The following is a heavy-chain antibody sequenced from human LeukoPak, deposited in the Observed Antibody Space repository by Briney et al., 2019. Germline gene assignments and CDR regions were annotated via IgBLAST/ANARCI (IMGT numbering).Heavy chain of an antibody. V-gene: IGHV4-4*07. CDR1: GDSISSYY. CDR2: IYTSGST. CDR3: ARLINKPIAATGTGPFDH. D-gene: IGHD6-13*01. Sequence: PSETLSLTCTVSGDSISSYYWSWPRQPAGKGLEWIGRIYTSGSTNYNPSLKSRVTMSLDTSKNQFSLKLSSVTAADTAVYYCARLINKPIAATGTGPFDHWGQGTLVTVSS. J-gene: IGHJ4*02.